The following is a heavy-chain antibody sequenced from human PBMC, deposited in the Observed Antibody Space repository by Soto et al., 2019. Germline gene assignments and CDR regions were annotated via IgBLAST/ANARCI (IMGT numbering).Heavy chain of an antibody. D-gene: IGHD6-6*01. CDR2: IYPGDSDT. CDR3: ARTRSFTLGFYYDGMDV. CDR1: GYIFASYW. Sequence: VESLKISCQGSGYIFASYWIGCVLQMPVKDLEWMGIIYPGDSDTRYSPSFQGQVTISADKSLRTAYLQWTSLKASDTALYYCARTRSFTLGFYYDGMDVWGQGTTVTVSS. J-gene: IGHJ6*02. V-gene: IGHV5-51*01.